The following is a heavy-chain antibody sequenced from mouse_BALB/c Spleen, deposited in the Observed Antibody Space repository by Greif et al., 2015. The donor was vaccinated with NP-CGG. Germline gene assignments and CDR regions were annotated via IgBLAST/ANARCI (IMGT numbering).Heavy chain of an antibody. CDR3: AKDDYDGNWYFDV. Sequence: QVQLQQSGAELARPGASVKMPCKASGYTFTSYTMHWVKQRPGQGLEWIGYINPSSGYTNYNQKFKDKATLTADKSSSTAYMQLSSLTSEDSAVYYCAKDDYDGNWYFDVWGAGTTVTVSS. V-gene: IGHV1-4*01. CDR2: INPSSGYT. J-gene: IGHJ1*01. D-gene: IGHD2-4*01. CDR1: GYTFTSYT.